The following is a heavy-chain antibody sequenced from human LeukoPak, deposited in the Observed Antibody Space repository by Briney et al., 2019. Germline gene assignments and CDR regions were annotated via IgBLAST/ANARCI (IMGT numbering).Heavy chain of an antibody. V-gene: IGHV1-24*01. D-gene: IGHD3-3*01. CDR3: ATRGSDFWSGFDF. J-gene: IGHJ4*02. Sequence: GASVKVSCKLSGNTLRELPIQWVRQAGGKGLEWMAGFDPENAEIVYAQKFQGRVTMTEDTFTNTAYMELTSLTSDGTALYYCATRGSDFWSGFDFWGQGTQVTVSS. CDR1: GNTLRELP. CDR2: FDPENAEI.